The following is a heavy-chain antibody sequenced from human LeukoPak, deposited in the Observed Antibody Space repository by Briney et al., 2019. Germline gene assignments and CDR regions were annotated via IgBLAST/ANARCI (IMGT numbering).Heavy chain of an antibody. CDR3: AKNYNWNEVGDAFDI. J-gene: IGHJ3*02. CDR1: GFTFSSYA. Sequence: PGGSLRLSCAASGFTFSSYAMSWVRQAPGEGLEWVSAISGSGGSTYYADSVKGRFTISRDNSKNTLYLQMNSLRAEDTAVYYCAKNYNWNEVGDAFDIWGQGTMVTVSS. CDR2: ISGSGGST. D-gene: IGHD1-1*01. V-gene: IGHV3-23*01.